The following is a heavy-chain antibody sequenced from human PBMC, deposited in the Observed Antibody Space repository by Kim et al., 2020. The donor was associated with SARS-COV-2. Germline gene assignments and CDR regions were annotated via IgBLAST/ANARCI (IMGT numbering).Heavy chain of an antibody. D-gene: IGHD6-13*01. CDR3: ARSSIAAAGLAFDI. J-gene: IGHJ3*02. Sequence: SPSFQGQVTISADKSISTAYLQWSSLKASDTAMYYCARSSIAAAGLAFDIWGQGTMVTVSS. V-gene: IGHV5-51*01.